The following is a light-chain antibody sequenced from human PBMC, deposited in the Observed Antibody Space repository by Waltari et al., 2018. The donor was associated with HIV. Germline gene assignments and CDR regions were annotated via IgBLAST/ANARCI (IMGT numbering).Light chain of an antibody. CDR2: EVS. CDR1: TSDVGDYNY. Sequence: QSVLTQPASVSGSPGQSITISCPGTTSDVGDYNYVSWYQQHPGKAPKLMLYEVSNRPSGVSIRFSGSKSGNTASLTISGLQTEDEADYYCSSYTTRNTRVFGTGTKVTVL. CDR3: SSYTTRNTRV. J-gene: IGLJ1*01. V-gene: IGLV2-14*01.